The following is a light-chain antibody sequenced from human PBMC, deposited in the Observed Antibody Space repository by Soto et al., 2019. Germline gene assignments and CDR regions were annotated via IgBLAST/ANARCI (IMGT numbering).Light chain of an antibody. Sequence: QSVLTQAASVSGSPGQSITISCTGTSSDVGGYKYVSWYQQHPGKAPKLMIYEVSNRPSGVSNRFSGSKSGNTASLTISGLQAEDEADYYCSSYTSSSTPYVFGTGTKVTVL. V-gene: IGLV2-14*01. CDR2: EVS. CDR3: SSYTSSSTPYV. J-gene: IGLJ1*01. CDR1: SSDVGGYKY.